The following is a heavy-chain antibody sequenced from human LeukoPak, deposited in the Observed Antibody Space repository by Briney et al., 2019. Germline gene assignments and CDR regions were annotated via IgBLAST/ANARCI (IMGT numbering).Heavy chain of an antibody. Sequence: GGSLRLSCAASGFTFSTYWMHWVRQAPGKGLVWVSRVNGDGSSTNYADSVKGRFTISRENAKNSLYLQMNSLRAEDSAVYYCATDREGDPSAYYLVGGQGTLITVSS. CDR1: GFTFSTYW. J-gene: IGHJ4*02. CDR2: VNGDGSST. CDR3: ATDREGDPSAYYLV. V-gene: IGHV3-74*01. D-gene: IGHD3-22*01.